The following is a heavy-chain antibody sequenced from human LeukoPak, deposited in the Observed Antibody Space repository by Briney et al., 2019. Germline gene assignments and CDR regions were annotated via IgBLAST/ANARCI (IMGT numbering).Heavy chain of an antibody. Sequence: SETLSLTCTVSGGSISSRSYYWGWIRQPPGKGLEWIGSIYYSGSTYYNPSLKSRVTISVDTSKNQFSLKLSSVTAADTAVYYCARGRGDYVWGSYRSSGAFDIWGQGTMVTVSS. CDR3: ARGRGDYVWGSYRSSGAFDI. CDR1: GGSISSRSYY. J-gene: IGHJ3*02. V-gene: IGHV4-39*07. D-gene: IGHD3-16*02. CDR2: IYYSGST.